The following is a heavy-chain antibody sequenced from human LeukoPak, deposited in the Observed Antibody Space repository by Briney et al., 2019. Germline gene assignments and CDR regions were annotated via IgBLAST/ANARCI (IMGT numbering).Heavy chain of an antibody. J-gene: IGHJ4*02. D-gene: IGHD3-10*01. V-gene: IGHV3-23*01. Sequence: GGSLRLSCAASGFTFSNYAMSWVRQAPGKGLEWVSVISGSGYTTYYADSVRGRFTISRDTSKNTLDLQMNTLSGEDTAIYYCAKRARITMLRGGFSPYFDYWGQGALATVSS. CDR2: ISGSGYTT. CDR3: AKRARITMLRGGFSPYFDY. CDR1: GFTFSNYA.